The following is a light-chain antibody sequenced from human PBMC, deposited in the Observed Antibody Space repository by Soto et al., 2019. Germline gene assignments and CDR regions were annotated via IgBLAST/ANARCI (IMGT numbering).Light chain of an antibody. V-gene: IGKV3-15*01. J-gene: IGKJ2*01. CDR3: QHHDTWPYT. Sequence: EIVVTQSPVTLSVSPGERATLSCRASQSVGSNLAWYQQRPGQAHRLLIYGAATRATGIPARFSGSGSGTEFTLTISSLQSEDFAVYYCQHHDTWPYTFGQGTKLEIK. CDR1: QSVGSN. CDR2: GAA.